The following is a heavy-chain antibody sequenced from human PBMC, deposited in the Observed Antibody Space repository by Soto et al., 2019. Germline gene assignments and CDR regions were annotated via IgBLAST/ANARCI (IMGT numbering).Heavy chain of an antibody. CDR2: INPTGGST. Sequence: QVQLVQSGAEVKKPGASVKVSCEASGYIFTSYYMHWVRQAPGQGLEWMGIINPTGGSTTYAQNFQGRVTMTRDTSTSTVYMELSSLRSEDTAVYYCARDPDAEMATMSFDYWGQGTLVTVSS. CDR3: ARDPDAEMATMSFDY. V-gene: IGHV1-46*01. D-gene: IGHD5-12*01. J-gene: IGHJ4*02. CDR1: GYIFTSYY.